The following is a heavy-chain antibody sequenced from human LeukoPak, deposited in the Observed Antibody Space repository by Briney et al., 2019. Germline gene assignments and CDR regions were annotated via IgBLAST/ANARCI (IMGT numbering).Heavy chain of an antibody. CDR2: INHSGST. CDR3: ARGRGIAARRGVRYNWFDP. V-gene: IGHV4-34*01. J-gene: IGHJ5*02. Sequence: PSETLSLTCAVYGGSFSGYYWSWIRQPPGKGLEWIGEINHSGSTNFNPSLKSRVTISVDTSKNQFSLKLSSVTAADTAVYYCARGRGIAARRGVRYNWFDPWGQGTLVAVSS. CDR1: GGSFSGYY. D-gene: IGHD6-6*01.